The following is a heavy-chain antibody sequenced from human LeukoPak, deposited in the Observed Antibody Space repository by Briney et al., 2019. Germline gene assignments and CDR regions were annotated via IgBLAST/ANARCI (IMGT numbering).Heavy chain of an antibody. J-gene: IGHJ5*02. D-gene: IGHD1-26*01. Sequence: SETLSLTCTVSGGSISSNYWSWIRQPPGRGLEWIGYIYYSGSTNYNPSLKSRVTISVDTSKNQFSLKLSSVTAADTAVYYCARSIDSFDPWGQGTLVTVSS. CDR2: IYYSGST. CDR3: ARSIDSFDP. V-gene: IGHV4-59*01. CDR1: GGSISSNY.